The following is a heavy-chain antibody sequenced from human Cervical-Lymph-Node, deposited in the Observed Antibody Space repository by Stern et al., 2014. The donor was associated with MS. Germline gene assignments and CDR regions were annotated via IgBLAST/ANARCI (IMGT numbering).Heavy chain of an antibody. V-gene: IGHV3-30*18. D-gene: IGHD6-6*01. J-gene: IGHJ6*02. Sequence: VQLVESGGGVVQPGRSLRLSCAASGFTFSSYGMHWVRQAPGQGLEGVAIISYDGSNKYYADSVKGRFPISRDNSKNTLYLQMNSLRAEDTAVYYCAKGYSSSSALYYYYGMDVWGQGTTVTVSS. CDR1: GFTFSSYG. CDR2: ISYDGSNK. CDR3: AKGYSSSSALYYYYGMDV.